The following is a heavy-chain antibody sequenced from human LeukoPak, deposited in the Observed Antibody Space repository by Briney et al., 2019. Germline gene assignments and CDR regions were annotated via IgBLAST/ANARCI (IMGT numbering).Heavy chain of an antibody. J-gene: IGHJ4*02. Sequence: GGSLRLSCAASGFTFSSYAMSWVRQAPGKGLEWVSAISGSGGTTYYADSVKGRFTISRDNSKNTLYLEMNSLRAEDTAVYYCAKDRPTTTMIRESDYWGQGTLVTVSS. CDR1: GFTFSSYA. CDR2: ISGSGGTT. D-gene: IGHD3-10*01. CDR3: AKDRPTTTMIRESDY. V-gene: IGHV3-23*01.